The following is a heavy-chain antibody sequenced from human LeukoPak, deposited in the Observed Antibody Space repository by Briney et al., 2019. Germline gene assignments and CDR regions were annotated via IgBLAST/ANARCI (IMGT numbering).Heavy chain of an antibody. CDR2: IYYSGST. J-gene: IGHJ4*02. Sequence: SQTLSLTCTVSGGSISSGDYYWSWIRQPPGKGLEWIGYIYYSGSTYYNPSLKSRVTISVDTSKNQFSLKPSSVTAADTAVYYCARFFILVTTIDYWGQGTLVTVSS. V-gene: IGHV4-30-4*08. CDR1: GGSISSGDYY. D-gene: IGHD4-11*01. CDR3: ARFFILVTTIDY.